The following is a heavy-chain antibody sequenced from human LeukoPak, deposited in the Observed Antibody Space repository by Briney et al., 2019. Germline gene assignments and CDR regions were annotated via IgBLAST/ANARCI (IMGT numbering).Heavy chain of an antibody. Sequence: GGSLRLSCAASGFTFSDYYMSWIRQAPGKGLEWVSYISSSGSTIYYADSVKGRFTISRDNSKNTLYLQMNSLRAEDTAVYYCARDPYYGSGYDYWGQGTLVTVSS. J-gene: IGHJ4*02. CDR1: GFTFSDYY. V-gene: IGHV3-11*04. CDR3: ARDPYYGSGYDY. D-gene: IGHD3-10*01. CDR2: ISSSGSTI.